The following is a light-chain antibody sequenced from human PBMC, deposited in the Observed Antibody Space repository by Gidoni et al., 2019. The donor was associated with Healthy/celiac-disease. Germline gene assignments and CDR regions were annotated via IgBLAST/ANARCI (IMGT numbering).Light chain of an antibody. CDR2: GAS. CDR1: QSVSSN. Sequence: ILMTQSPATLSVSPGERATLSCRASQSVSSNLAGYQQKPGQAPRLLIYGASTRATGIPARFSGSGSGTEFTLTISSLQSEDFAVYYCQQYNNWRALTFGGGTKVEIK. J-gene: IGKJ4*01. CDR3: QQYNNWRALT. V-gene: IGKV3-15*01.